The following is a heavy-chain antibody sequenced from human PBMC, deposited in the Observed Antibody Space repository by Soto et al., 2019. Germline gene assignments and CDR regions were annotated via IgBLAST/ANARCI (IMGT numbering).Heavy chain of an antibody. CDR2: ISYDGSNK. D-gene: IGHD6-19*01. V-gene: IGHV3-30*18. Sequence: GGSLRLSCAASGFTFSSYGMHWVRQAPGKGLEWVAVISYDGSNKYYADSVKGRFTISRDNSKNTLYLQMNSLRAEDTAVYYCAKETPSPPGRYSSGFDYWGQGTLVTVSS. CDR3: AKETPSPPGRYSSGFDY. J-gene: IGHJ4*02. CDR1: GFTFSSYG.